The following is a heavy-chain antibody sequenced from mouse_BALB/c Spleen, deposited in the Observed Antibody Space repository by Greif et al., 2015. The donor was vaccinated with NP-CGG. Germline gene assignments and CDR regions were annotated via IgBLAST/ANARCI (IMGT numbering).Heavy chain of an antibody. V-gene: IGHV1-84*02. J-gene: IGHJ4*01. Sequence: QVQLQQPGPELMKPGASVKISCKASGYTFTDYYISWMKQKPGQGLEWIGWIYPGSGNTKYNEKFKGKATLTVDTSSSTAYMQLSSLTSEDTAVYFRARRTGTEAMDYWGQGTSVTVSS. D-gene: IGHD4-1*01. CDR1: GYTFTDYY. CDR3: ARRTGTEAMDY. CDR2: IYPGSGNT.